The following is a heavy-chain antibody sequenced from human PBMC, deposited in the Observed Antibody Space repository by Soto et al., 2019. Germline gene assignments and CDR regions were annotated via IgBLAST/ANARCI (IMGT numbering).Heavy chain of an antibody. J-gene: IGHJ4*02. Sequence: SETLSLTCAVSGYSISSGYYWGWIRQTPGKGLEWIASIYHSGSTYYNPSLKSRVTISVDTSKNQFSLKLTSVTAADTAVYYCARGRRFYYGSGSYYNPIDYWGQGTLVTVSS. CDR3: ARGRRFYYGSGSYYNPIDY. V-gene: IGHV4-38-2*01. CDR2: IYHSGST. CDR1: GYSISSGYY. D-gene: IGHD3-10*01.